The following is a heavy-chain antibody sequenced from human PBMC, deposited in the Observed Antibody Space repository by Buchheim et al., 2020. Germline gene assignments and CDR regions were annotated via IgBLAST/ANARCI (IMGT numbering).Heavy chain of an antibody. D-gene: IGHD6-19*01. CDR3: ARSGYSSGWGNYFDY. CDR2: ISTSSSTI. V-gene: IGHV3-48*04. CDR1: GFTFSSYS. J-gene: IGHJ4*02. Sequence: EAQLVESGGGLVQRGGSLRLSCADSGFTFSSYSMNWVRQAPGKGLEWVSYISTSSSTIYYADSVKGRFTIPRENAKNTMYRQMNSLRAEDTAVYFCARSGYSSGWGNYFDYWGQGTL.